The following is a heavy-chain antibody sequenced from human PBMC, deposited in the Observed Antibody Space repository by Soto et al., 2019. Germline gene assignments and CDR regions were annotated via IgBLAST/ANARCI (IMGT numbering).Heavy chain of an antibody. J-gene: IGHJ4*02. CDR2: ITTYNGNT. V-gene: IGHV1-18*01. CDR3: VRVLHECCIYFDN. Sequence: QVQLEQSGVDVKKPGAAVNVSCKDSGYSFTNYGITWVRQAPGQGLEWMGWITTYNGNTNYAQKFQGRVTMTTNTAASTAYMELRSLTSAATAVYYCVRVLHECCIYFDNWGQGALVTVSS. CDR1: GYSFTNYG. D-gene: IGHD3-10*02.